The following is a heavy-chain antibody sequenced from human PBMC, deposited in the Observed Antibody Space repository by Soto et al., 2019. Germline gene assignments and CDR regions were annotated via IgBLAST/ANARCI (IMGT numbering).Heavy chain of an antibody. Sequence: GSLRLSCAASGFTFSILAMGWVRQAPGKGLEWVSVIDYTGGTTYYTDSVKGRFIISRDNSKKILYLQMNSLRTEDTAIYYCAKDATRTSGWYYFDYWGRGALVTVSS. D-gene: IGHD6-19*01. V-gene: IGHV3-23*01. J-gene: IGHJ4*02. CDR3: AKDATRTSGWYYFDY. CDR1: GFTFSILA. CDR2: IDYTGGTT.